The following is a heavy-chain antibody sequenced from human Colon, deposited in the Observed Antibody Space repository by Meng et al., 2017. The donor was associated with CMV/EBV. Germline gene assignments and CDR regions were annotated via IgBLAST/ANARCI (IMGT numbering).Heavy chain of an antibody. V-gene: IGHV4-34*02. Sequence: VPVQQRRAGLLKPLETLSPPFPVYGESFSGYYWTWIRQPPGRGLEWIGESYYTGSTNYSPSLKSRVTISLDTSKNQFSLKLNSVTAADTAVYYCARATKSSCWEVLDYWGHGTLVTSPQ. D-gene: IGHD2-2*01. CDR2: SYYTGST. CDR3: ARATKSSCWEVLDY. CDR1: GESFSGYY. J-gene: IGHJ4*01.